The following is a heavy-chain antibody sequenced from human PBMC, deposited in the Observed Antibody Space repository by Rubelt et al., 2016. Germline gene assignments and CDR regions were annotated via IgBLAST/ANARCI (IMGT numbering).Heavy chain of an antibody. J-gene: IGHJ6*02. Sequence: TFSSYAISWVRQAPGQGLEWMGGIIPILGIANYAQKFQGRVTITADKSTSTAYMELSSLRSEDTAVYYCARETSITMIVVVKRIWGPMDVWGQGTTVTVSS. D-gene: IGHD3-22*01. CDR1: TFSSYA. CDR2: IIPILGIA. V-gene: IGHV1-69*10. CDR3: ARETSITMIVVVKRIWGPMDV.